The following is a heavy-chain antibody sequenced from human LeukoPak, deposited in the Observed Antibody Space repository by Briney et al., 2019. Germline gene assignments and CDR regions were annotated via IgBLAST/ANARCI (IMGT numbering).Heavy chain of an antibody. D-gene: IGHD6-13*01. CDR3: ASPYSSSWYAWFDP. Sequence: GGSLRLSCAASGFTFSSYAISWVRQAPGKGLEWVSAISGSGGSTYYADSVKGRFTISRDNSKNTLYLQMNSLRAEDTAVYYCASPYSSSWYAWFDPWGPGNLVTVSS. CDR1: GFTFSSYA. J-gene: IGHJ5*02. CDR2: ISGSGGST. V-gene: IGHV3-23*01.